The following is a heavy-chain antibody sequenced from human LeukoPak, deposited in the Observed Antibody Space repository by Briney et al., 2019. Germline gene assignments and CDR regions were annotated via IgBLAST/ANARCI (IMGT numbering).Heavy chain of an antibody. V-gene: IGHV4-59*01. Sequence: SETLSLTCTVSGGSISSYYWSWIRQPPGKGLEWIGYIYYTGSTTYNPSLKSRVTISVDTSKNQFSLKLSSVTTADTAVYYCARGTMMVGPWGQGTLVTVSS. J-gene: IGHJ5*02. D-gene: IGHD3-22*01. CDR2: IYYTGST. CDR3: ARGTMMVGP. CDR1: GGSISSYY.